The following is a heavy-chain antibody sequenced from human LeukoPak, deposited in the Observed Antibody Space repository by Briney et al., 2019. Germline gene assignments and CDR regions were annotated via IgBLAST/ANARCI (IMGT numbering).Heavy chain of an antibody. CDR3: AKGPLAALGDY. J-gene: IGHJ4*02. D-gene: IGHD2-15*01. CDR2: ISSSSTYI. Sequence: PGESLKISCAASGFTFSSYSMNWVRQAPGKGLEWVSSISSSSTYIYYADSVKGRFTISRDNAKNSLYLLMNSLRAEDTAVYYCAKGPLAALGDYWGQGTLVTVSS. CDR1: GFTFSSYS. V-gene: IGHV3-21*01.